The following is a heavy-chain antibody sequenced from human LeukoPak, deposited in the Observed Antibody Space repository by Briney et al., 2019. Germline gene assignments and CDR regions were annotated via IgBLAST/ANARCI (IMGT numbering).Heavy chain of an antibody. CDR3: AKVVGDFNF. J-gene: IGHJ4*02. CDR1: GFTLTTYA. CDR2: IKSSDNSA. V-gene: IGHV3-23*01. Sequence: GGSLRLSCTASGFTLTTYAMSWVRQAPGKGLEWVAAIKSSDNSAYYIDSVKGRFTISRDNSKNTLFLQTNSLRAEDTAIYYCAKVVGDFNFWGQGTLVTVSS. D-gene: IGHD4-17*01.